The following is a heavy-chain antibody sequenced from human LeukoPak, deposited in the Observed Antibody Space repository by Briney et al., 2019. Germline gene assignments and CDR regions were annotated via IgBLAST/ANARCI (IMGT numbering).Heavy chain of an antibody. J-gene: IGHJ4*02. CDR1: RFTFNSYA. V-gene: IGHV3-23*01. D-gene: IGHD5-12*01. Sequence: GSLRLSCAASRFTFNSYAMSWDRQAPGKGLEWVSVIGGSNGITFYVGSVKGRFTISRDNSKDTLYLQMNSLRAEDTAVYYCARNENSGWGYFDYWGQGTLVTVSS. CDR3: ARNENSGWGYFDY. CDR2: IGGSNGIT.